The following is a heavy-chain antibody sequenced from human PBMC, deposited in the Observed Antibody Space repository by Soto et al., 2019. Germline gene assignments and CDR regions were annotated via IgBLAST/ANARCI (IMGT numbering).Heavy chain of an antibody. V-gene: IGHV3-73*02. CDR1: GFTLSGSA. D-gene: IGHD1-26*01. CDR2: IRSKTHSYAT. CDR3: TRSGGSYSFGY. Sequence: EVQLVESGGGLVQPGESLKLSCTASGFTLSGSAVHWVRQASGKVQEWVGRIRSKTHSYATEYIASLKGRFTMSRDDSNNTAYRQMNGLKTDDTAVYYCTRSGGSYSFGYWGQGTLVTVSS. J-gene: IGHJ4*02.